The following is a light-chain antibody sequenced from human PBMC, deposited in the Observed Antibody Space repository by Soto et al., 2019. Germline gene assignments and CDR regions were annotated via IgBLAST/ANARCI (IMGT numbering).Light chain of an antibody. V-gene: IGKV1-5*03. Sequence: DIQMTQSPSTLSASVGDRVTITCRASQSISSWLAWYQQKPGKAPKLLIYKASSLESGVPSRFSGSGSGTEFTLTTSSLQPDDFATYYCQQYNSLWTFGQGTKVVIK. CDR2: KAS. J-gene: IGKJ1*01. CDR1: QSISSW. CDR3: QQYNSLWT.